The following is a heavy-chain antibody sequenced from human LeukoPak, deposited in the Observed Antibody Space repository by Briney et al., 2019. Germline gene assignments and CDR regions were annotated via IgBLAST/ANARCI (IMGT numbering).Heavy chain of an antibody. CDR2: IWYDGSNK. J-gene: IGHJ4*02. V-gene: IGHV3-33*06. D-gene: IGHD2-15*01. Sequence: PGGSLRLSCAASGFTFSSYGMHWVRQAPGKGLEWVAVIWYDGSNKYYADSVKGRFTISRDNSKNTLYLQMNSLRAKDTAVYYCAKDYCSGGSCYFFDYWGQGTLVTVSS. CDR3: AKDYCSGGSCYFFDY. CDR1: GFTFSSYG.